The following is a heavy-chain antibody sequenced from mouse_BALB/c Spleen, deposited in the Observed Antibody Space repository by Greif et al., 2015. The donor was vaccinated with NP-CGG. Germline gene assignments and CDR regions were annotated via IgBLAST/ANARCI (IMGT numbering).Heavy chain of an antibody. Sequence: QVQLQQSGAELMKPGASVKISCKATGYTFSSYWIEWVKQRPGHGLEWIGEILPGSGSTNYNEKFKGKATFTADTSSNTAYMQLSSLTSEDSAVYYCARYGPWFAYWGQGTLVTVSA. CDR3: ARYGPWFAY. CDR2: ILPGSGST. J-gene: IGHJ3*01. V-gene: IGHV1-9*01. CDR1: GYTFSSYW. D-gene: IGHD2-10*02.